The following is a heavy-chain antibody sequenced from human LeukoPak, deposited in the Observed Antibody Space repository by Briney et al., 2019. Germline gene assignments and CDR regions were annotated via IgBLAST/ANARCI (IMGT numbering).Heavy chain of an antibody. CDR3: GRLHYYDSSRPGDY. Sequence: GGSLRLSCAVSGFTFSAASIHWVRQASGKGLEWVGRIRSKAHTFATAYAASVKGRFTISRDDSKNTAYLQMNSLKIEDTAVYYCGRLHYYDSSRPGDYWGQGTLVTVSS. V-gene: IGHV3-73*01. CDR1: GFTFSAAS. J-gene: IGHJ4*02. CDR2: IRSKAHTFAT. D-gene: IGHD3-22*01.